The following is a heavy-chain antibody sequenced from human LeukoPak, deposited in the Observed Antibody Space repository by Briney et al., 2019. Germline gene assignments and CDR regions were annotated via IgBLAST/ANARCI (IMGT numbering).Heavy chain of an antibody. CDR3: ARDNSVEDTAWWFDP. Sequence: GASVKVSCKASGYTFTSYYMHWVRQPPGQGFEWMGIINPSGGSTSYAQKFQGRVTMTRNTSISTAYMELSSLRSEDKAVYYCARDNSVEDTAWWFDPWGQGTLVTVSS. D-gene: IGHD4-23*01. J-gene: IGHJ5*02. CDR1: GYTFTSYY. V-gene: IGHV1-46*01. CDR2: INPSGGST.